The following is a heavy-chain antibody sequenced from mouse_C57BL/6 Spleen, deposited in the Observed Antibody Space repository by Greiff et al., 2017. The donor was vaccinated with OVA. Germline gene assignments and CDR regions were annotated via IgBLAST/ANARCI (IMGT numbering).Heavy chain of an antibody. Sequence: VQLVESGAELVRPGTSVKVSCKASGYAFTNYLIEWVKQRPGQGLEWIGVINPGSGGTNYNEKFKGKATLTADKSSSTAYMQLSSLTSEDSAVYFCARDYYGSTFDYWGQGTTLTVSS. J-gene: IGHJ2*01. V-gene: IGHV1-54*01. CDR1: GYAFTNYL. CDR2: INPGSGGT. D-gene: IGHD1-1*01. CDR3: ARDYYGSTFDY.